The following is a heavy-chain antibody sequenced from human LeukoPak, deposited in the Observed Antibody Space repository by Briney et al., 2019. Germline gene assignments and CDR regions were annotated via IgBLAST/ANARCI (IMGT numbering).Heavy chain of an antibody. CDR3: ARYSYYGSGTFDY. D-gene: IGHD3-10*01. V-gene: IGHV4-30-2*02. J-gene: IGHJ4*02. CDR2: IYHSGST. CDR1: GGSISSGGYY. Sequence: PSQTLSLTCTVSGGSISSGGYYWSWIQQPPGKGLEWIGYIYHSGSTYYNPSLKSRVTISVDRSKNQFSLKLSSVTAADTAVYYCARYSYYGSGTFDYWGQGTLVTVSS.